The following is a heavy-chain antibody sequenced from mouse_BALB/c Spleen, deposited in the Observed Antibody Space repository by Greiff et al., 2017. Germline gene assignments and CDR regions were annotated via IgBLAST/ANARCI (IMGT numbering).Heavy chain of an antibody. D-gene: IGHD2-3*01. V-gene: IGHV5-6-5*01. CDR1: GFTFSSYA. J-gene: IGHJ1*01. CDR2: ISSGGST. Sequence: EVNVVESGGGLVKPGGSLKLSCAASGFTFSSYAMSWVRQTPEKRLEWVASISSGGSTYYPDSVKGRFTISRDNARNILYLQMSSLRSEDTAMYYCARDDGYYFDVWGAGTTVTVSS. CDR3: ARDDGYYFDV.